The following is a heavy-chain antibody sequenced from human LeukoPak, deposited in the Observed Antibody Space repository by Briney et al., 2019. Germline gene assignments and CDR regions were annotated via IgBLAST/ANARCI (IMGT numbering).Heavy chain of an antibody. CDR1: GGSISSSNW. CDR3: ARGSGSYYYYCGMDV. D-gene: IGHD3-10*01. V-gene: IGHV4-4*02. J-gene: IGHJ6*02. CDR2: IYHSGST. Sequence: SGTLSLTCAVSGGSISSSNWWSWVRQPPGKGLEWIGEIYHSGSTNYNPSLKSRVTISVDKSKNQFSLKLSSVTAADTAVYYCARGSGSYYYYCGMDVWGQGTTVTVSS.